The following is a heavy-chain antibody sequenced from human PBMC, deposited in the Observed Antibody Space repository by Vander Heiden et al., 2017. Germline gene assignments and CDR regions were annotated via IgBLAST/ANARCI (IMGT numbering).Heavy chain of an antibody. CDR2: IIPILGIA. CDR1: SSYA. D-gene: IGHD2-2*01. Sequence: SSYAISWVRQAPGQGLEWMGGIIPILGIANYAQKFQGRVTITADKSTSTAYMELSSLRSEDTAVYYCASSGSLVPAAPNSHIAADYWGQGTLVTVSS. J-gene: IGHJ4*02. V-gene: IGHV1-69*10. CDR3: ASSGSLVPAAPNSHIAADY.